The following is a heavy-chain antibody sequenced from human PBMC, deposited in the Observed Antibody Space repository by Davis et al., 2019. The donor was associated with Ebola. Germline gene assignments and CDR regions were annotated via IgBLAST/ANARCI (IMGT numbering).Heavy chain of an antibody. CDR1: GFTFSSYW. CDR2: INIDGSST. Sequence: HTGGSLRLSCAASGFTFSSYWMHWVRQAPGQGLVWVSLINIDGSSTRYADSVKGRFTISRDNAKNTLDLQMNSLRAEDTAVYYCARDGENYSDLDYWGQGTLVTVSS. J-gene: IGHJ4*02. CDR3: ARDGENYSDLDY. V-gene: IGHV3-74*01. D-gene: IGHD3-10*01.